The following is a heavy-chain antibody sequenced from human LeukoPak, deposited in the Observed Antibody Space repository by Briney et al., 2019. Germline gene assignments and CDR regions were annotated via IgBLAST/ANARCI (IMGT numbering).Heavy chain of an antibody. CDR1: GGSFSGYY. D-gene: IGHD2-8*01. J-gene: IGHJ4*02. Sequence: SETLSLTCAVYGGSFSGYYWSWIRQPPGKGLEWIGEINHSGSTNYNPSLKSRVTISVDTSRNQFSLKLSSVTAADTAVYYCARNVLGYCTNGVCPRFDYWGQGTLVTVPS. V-gene: IGHV4-34*01. CDR2: INHSGST. CDR3: ARNVLGYCTNGVCPRFDY.